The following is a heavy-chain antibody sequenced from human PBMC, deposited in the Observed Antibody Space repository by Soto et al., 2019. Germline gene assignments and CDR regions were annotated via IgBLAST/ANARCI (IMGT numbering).Heavy chain of an antibody. CDR3: AHRILRTVFGLVTTTAIYFDF. CDR1: GFSLTTSGVS. V-gene: IGHV2-5*02. J-gene: IGHJ4*02. D-gene: IGHD3-3*01. Sequence: QITLNESGPTVVKPAEPLTLTCTFSGFSLTTSGVSVGWIRQSPGKAPEWLTLIYWDDDKRYSASLKSRLTITKDTSKNQVVLTMASVDPADTATYYCAHRILRTVFGLVTTTAIYFDFWGQGTPVVVSS. CDR2: IYWDDDK.